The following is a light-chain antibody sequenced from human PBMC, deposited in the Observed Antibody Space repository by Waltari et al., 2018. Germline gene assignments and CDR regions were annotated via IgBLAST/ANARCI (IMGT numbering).Light chain of an antibody. J-gene: IGLJ1*01. CDR3: ASYAGTNPYV. CDR2: EVL. Sequence: QSTLTQPASVSRSPGQSITISCTGSSRDIGDYNYVPWFQQPPDKVPKLLIYEVLNRPSGVSARFSGSKSGTTAFLTISGLQTDDEASYYCASYAGTNPYVFGTGT. V-gene: IGLV2-14*03. CDR1: SRDIGDYNY.